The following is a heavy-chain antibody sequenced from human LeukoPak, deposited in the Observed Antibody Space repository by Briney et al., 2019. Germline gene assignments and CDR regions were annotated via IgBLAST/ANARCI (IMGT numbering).Heavy chain of an antibody. V-gene: IGHV6-1*01. D-gene: IGHD6-19*01. CDR1: GDSVSSNSAA. J-gene: IGHJ1*01. CDR2: TYYRSKWYN. CDR3: ARESIAVGRHFQH. Sequence: SQTLSLTCAISGDSVSSNSAAWNWITQSPSRGLEWLGRTYYRSKWYNDYAVSVKSRITINPGTSKNQFSLQLNSVTPEDTAVYYCARESIAVGRHFQHWGQGTLVTVSS.